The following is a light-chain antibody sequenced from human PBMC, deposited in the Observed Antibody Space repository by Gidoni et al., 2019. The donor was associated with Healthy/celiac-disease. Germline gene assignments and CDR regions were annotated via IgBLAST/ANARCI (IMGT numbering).Light chain of an antibody. V-gene: IGKV1-39*01. CDR3: QQSYSTPSIT. J-gene: IGKJ5*01. CDR2: AAS. CDR1: QSISSY. Sequence: DIQMTQSPSSLSASVGDRVTITCRASQSISSYLNWYQQKPGKAPKLLIYAASSLQSGVPSRFSGSGSGTDFTLTISSLQPDDFATYYCQQSYSTPSITFXQXTRLEIK.